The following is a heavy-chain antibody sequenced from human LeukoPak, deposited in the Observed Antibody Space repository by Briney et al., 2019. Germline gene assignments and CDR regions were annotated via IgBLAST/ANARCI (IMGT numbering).Heavy chain of an antibody. CDR1: GFSLTSYV. CDR2: ISHDGTVT. D-gene: IGHD3-10*01. CDR3: ARDLNLVFLDV. V-gene: IGHV3-74*01. Sequence: PGGSLRLSCEASGFSLTSYVMHWVRQAPGKGLMWVSRISHDGTVTSYADSVRGRFTVSRDNARNMLFLQMNSLSAEDTAVYYCARDLNLVFLDVWGRGTLVTVSS. J-gene: IGHJ2*01.